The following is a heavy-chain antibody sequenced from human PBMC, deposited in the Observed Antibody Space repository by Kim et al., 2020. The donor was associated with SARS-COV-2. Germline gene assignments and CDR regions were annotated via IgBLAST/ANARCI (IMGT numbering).Heavy chain of an antibody. CDR3: ARNPITSYLYYFDY. CDR1: GFTFSSSG. J-gene: IGHJ4*02. CDR2: IYYDGSND. V-gene: IGHV3-33*01. Sequence: GWSLRLSCAASGFTFSSSGMHWVRQAPGKGLEWVAIIYYDGSNDYYADSVKGRFTISRDNSKNTLYLQMNSLRAEDTAVYYCARNPITSYLYYFDYWGQGTLVTVSS.